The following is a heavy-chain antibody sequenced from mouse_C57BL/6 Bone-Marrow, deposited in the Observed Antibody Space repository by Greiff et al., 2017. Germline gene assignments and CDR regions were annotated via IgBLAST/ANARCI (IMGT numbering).Heavy chain of an antibody. J-gene: IGHJ3*01. Sequence: EVMLVESGGGLVQPGGSMKLSCVASGFTFSNYWMNWVRQSPEKGLAWVAQIRLKSDNYATHYAESVKGRFTISRDDSKSSVYLQMNNLSADDTGIYYCTEAWFAYWGQGTLVTVSA. CDR3: TEAWFAY. CDR2: IRLKSDNYAT. CDR1: GFTFSNYW. V-gene: IGHV6-3*01.